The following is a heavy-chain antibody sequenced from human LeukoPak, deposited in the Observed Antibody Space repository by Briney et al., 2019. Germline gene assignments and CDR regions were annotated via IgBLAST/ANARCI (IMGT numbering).Heavy chain of an antibody. D-gene: IGHD6-19*01. CDR1: GDSVSSNSAA. CDR3: ARAQESSSGWYRHYYGMDV. Sequence: SQTLSLTCAISGDSVSSNSAAWNWIRQSPSRGLEWLGRTYYRSKWYNDYAVSVKSRITINPDTSKNQFSLQLNSVTPEDTAVYYCARAQESSSGWYRHYYGMDVWGQGTTVTVSS. CDR2: TYYRSKWYN. V-gene: IGHV6-1*01. J-gene: IGHJ6*02.